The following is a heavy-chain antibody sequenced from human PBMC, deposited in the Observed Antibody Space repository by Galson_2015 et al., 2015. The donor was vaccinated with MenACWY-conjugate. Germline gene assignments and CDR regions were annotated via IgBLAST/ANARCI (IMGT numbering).Heavy chain of an antibody. CDR1: GYTFTSYA. CDR3: ARLGDGEMYSFDY. J-gene: IGHJ4*02. CDR2: INAGNGNT. Sequence: SVKVSCKASGYTFTSYAMHWVRQAPGQGLEWMAWINAGNGNTKYSQNLQGRVTITRDTSASTAYMELSSLRSEDTAVYYCARLGDGEMYSFDYWGQGTLVTVAS. D-gene: IGHD3-10*01. V-gene: IGHV1-3*01.